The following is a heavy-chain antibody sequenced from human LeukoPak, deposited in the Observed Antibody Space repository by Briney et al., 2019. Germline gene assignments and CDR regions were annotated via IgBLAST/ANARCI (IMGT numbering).Heavy chain of an antibody. CDR2: INAGNGNT. CDR1: GYTFTSYA. Sequence: ASVNVSCKASGYTFTSYAMHWLRQAPGQRLEWMGWINAGNGNTKYSQKFQGRVTITRDTSASTAYMELSSQRSEDTAVYYCARGIRLDYWGQGTLVTISS. V-gene: IGHV1-3*01. J-gene: IGHJ4*02. CDR3: ARGIRLDY. D-gene: IGHD5-18*01.